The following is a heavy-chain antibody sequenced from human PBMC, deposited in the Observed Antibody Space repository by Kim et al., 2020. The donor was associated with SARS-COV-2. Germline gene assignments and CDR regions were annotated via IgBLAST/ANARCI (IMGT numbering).Heavy chain of an antibody. Sequence: GGSLRLSCAASGFGFINAWMSWIRQAPGKGPEWVGRVRGKSDGGSTDYAASVKDRFTISRDDSRFMVYLYIDNLKIDDTCIYYCTAGTSYRSVHADFWG. CDR2: VRGKSDGGST. CDR1: GFGFINAW. CDR3: TAGTSYRSVHADF. D-gene: IGHD2-15*01. V-gene: IGHV3-15*05. J-gene: IGHJ4*01.